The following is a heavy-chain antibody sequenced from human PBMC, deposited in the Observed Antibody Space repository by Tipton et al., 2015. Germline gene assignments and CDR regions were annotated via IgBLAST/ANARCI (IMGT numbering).Heavy chain of an antibody. J-gene: IGHJ6*02. CDR2: IWFDGSTT. Sequence: SLRLSCAASGFTFSNYGMHWVRQAPGKGLEWVALIWFDGSTTYYVDSVKGRFTISRDTSRDTLYLQMNSLRAEDTAVYYCARGYLRSPLTHSFYYGMDVWGQGTTVTVSS. CDR1: GFTFSNYG. CDR3: ARGYLRSPLTHSFYYGMDV. D-gene: IGHD4-23*01. V-gene: IGHV3-33*01.